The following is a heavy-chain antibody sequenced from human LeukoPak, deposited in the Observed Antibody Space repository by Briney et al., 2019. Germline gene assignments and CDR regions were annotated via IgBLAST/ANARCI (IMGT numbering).Heavy chain of an antibody. CDR1: AFTFDVHA. CDR2: MSWNSADT. Sequence: GRSLRLSWAASAFTFDVHAIHWVRRAAGKWLEWVSGMSWNSADTGYADSVKGRFTISRDNAKNSLHMQLNSLSAADTALSYCAKDICRAYYYGIFDYWGQGTLVTVSS. J-gene: IGHJ4*02. V-gene: IGHV3-9*01. CDR3: AKDICRAYYYGIFDY. D-gene: IGHD3-22*01.